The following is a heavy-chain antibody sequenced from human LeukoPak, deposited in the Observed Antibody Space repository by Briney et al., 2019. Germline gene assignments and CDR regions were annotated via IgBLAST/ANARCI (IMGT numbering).Heavy chain of an antibody. Sequence: GGSLRLSCAASGFTFSSYWMHWVRQAPGKGLVWVSRINSDGSSTNYEDSVKGRFAISRDNAKNTLYLQMNSLRAEDTAVYYCASGYNYGYYYYGMDVWGQGTTVTVSS. J-gene: IGHJ6*02. CDR2: INSDGSST. D-gene: IGHD5-18*01. V-gene: IGHV3-74*01. CDR3: ASGYNYGYYYYGMDV. CDR1: GFTFSSYW.